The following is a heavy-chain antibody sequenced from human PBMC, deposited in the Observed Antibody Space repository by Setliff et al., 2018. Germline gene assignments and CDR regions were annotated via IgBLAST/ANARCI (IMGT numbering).Heavy chain of an antibody. CDR3: ARSGYYDFWSGFLNDAFDI. J-gene: IGHJ3*02. V-gene: IGHV4-34*01. CDR2: INHSGST. D-gene: IGHD3-3*01. CDR1: GGSFSGYY. Sequence: PSETLSLTCAVYGGSFSGYYWSWIRQPPGKGLEWIGEINHSGSTNYNPSLKSRVTISVDTPKNQFSLKLSSVTAADTAVYYCARSGYYDFWSGFLNDAFDIWGQGTRVTVS.